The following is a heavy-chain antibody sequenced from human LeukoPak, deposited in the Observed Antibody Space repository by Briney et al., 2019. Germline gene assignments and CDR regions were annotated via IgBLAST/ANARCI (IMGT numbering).Heavy chain of an antibody. CDR1: GFTFSSYS. CDR2: ISSSSSYI. V-gene: IGHV3-21*01. Sequence: GGSLRLSCAASGFTFSSYSMNWVRQAPGKGLEWVSSISSSSSYIYYADSVKGRFTISRDNAKNSLYLQMNSLRAEDTAVYYCARFRGPDFWSGYYTKDWFDPWGQGTLVTVSS. CDR3: ARFRGPDFWSGYYTKDWFDP. D-gene: IGHD3-3*01. J-gene: IGHJ5*02.